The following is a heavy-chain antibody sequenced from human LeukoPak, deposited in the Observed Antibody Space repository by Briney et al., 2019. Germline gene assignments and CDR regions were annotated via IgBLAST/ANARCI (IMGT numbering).Heavy chain of an antibody. CDR2: ISGSGGST. J-gene: IGHJ6*03. D-gene: IGHD2-2*01. V-gene: IGHV3-23*01. Sequence: GGSLRLSCAASGFTSSSYAMSWVRQAPGKGLEWVSAISGSGGSTYYADSVKGRFTISRDNSKNTLYLQMNSLRAEDTAVYYCAKVYCSSTSCYSHYYYYYMDVWGKGTTVTVSS. CDR3: AKVYCSSTSCYSHYYYYYMDV. CDR1: GFTSSSYA.